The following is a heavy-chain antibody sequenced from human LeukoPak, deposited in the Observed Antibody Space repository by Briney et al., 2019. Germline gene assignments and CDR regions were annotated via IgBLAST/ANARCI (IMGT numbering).Heavy chain of an antibody. J-gene: IGHJ4*02. D-gene: IGHD1-26*01. CDR2: IYYSGST. Sequence: SQTLSLTCTVSGGSISSGGYYWSWIRQHPGKGLEWIGYIYYSGSTYYNPSLKSRVTISVDTSKNQFSLKLSSVTAADTAVYYCARFRSGWELLQFDYWGQGTLVTVSS. V-gene: IGHV4-31*03. CDR1: GGSISSGGYY. CDR3: ARFRSGWELLQFDY.